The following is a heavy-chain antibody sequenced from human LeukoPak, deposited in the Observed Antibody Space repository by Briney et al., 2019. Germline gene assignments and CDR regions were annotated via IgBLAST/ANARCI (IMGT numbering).Heavy chain of an antibody. V-gene: IGHV1-2*02. CDR3: ARAATYYYDSSGYYPPYNWFDP. CDR1: GYTFTGYY. D-gene: IGHD3-22*01. CDR2: INPNSGGT. Sequence: ASVKVSCKASGYTFTGYYMHWVRQAPGQGLEWMGWINPNSGGTNYAQKFQGRVTMTRDTSISTAYMELSRLRSDDTAVYYCARAATYYYDSSGYYPPYNWFDPWGQGTLVTVSS. J-gene: IGHJ5*02.